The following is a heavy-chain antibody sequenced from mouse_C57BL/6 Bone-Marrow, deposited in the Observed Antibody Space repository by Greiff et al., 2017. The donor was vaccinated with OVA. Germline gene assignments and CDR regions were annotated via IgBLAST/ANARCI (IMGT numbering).Heavy chain of an antibody. CDR3: ARGNSNGDYYAMDY. CDR2: INPYNGGT. Sequence: EVQLQQSGPVLVKPGASVKMSCKASGYTFTDYYMNWVQQSPGKSLEWIGVINPYNGGTSYNQKFKGKATLTVDKSSSTAYMELNSLTSEDSAVYYCARGNSNGDYYAMDYWGQGTSVTVSS. V-gene: IGHV1-19*01. J-gene: IGHJ4*01. CDR1: GYTFTDYY. D-gene: IGHD2-5*01.